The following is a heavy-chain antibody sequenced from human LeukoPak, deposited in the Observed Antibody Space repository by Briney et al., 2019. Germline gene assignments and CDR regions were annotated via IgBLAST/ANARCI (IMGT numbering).Heavy chain of an antibody. D-gene: IGHD1-14*01. Sequence: GGSLRLSCAASGLTFSNAWMSWVRQAPGKGLEWVGRIKRKSDGGTTDYAAPVKGRFTVSRDDSKNTLYLQMNSLKSEDTAVYYCTTELDVRPNHYWGQGTLVTVSS. CDR2: IKRKSDGGTT. CDR1: GLTFSNAW. CDR3: TTELDVRPNHY. V-gene: IGHV3-15*01. J-gene: IGHJ4*02.